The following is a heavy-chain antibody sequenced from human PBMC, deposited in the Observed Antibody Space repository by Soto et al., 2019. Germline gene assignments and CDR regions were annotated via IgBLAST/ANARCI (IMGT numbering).Heavy chain of an antibody. Sequence: QVQLVQSGAEVKKPRASVKVSCKASGYTFTSYGISWVRQAPGQGLEWMGWISAYNGNTNYAQKLQGRVTMTTDTSTSTAYMELRSLRSGDTAVDYCALSELWNGRVYAPKGSDYWGQGTLVTVSS. V-gene: IGHV1-18*01. D-gene: IGHD2-8*01. CDR1: GYTFTSYG. J-gene: IGHJ4*02. CDR3: ALSELWNGRVYAPKGSDY. CDR2: ISAYNGNT.